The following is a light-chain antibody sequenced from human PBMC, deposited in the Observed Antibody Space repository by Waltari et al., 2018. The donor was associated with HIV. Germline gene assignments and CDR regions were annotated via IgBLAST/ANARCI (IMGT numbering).Light chain of an antibody. J-gene: IGLJ3*02. CDR2: GDS. Sequence: SVLTQPTSVSGAPGQGVTIPSTGNNSNLGAPSDVHWYRPSPGTAPKLVIYGDSCRPSGVPDRFSGSRSGASVSLDITGLRAEDEGDYYCQSYDIRLSGLWVFGGGTKLTVL. CDR1: NSNLGAPSD. CDR3: QSYDIRLSGLWV. V-gene: IGLV1-40*01.